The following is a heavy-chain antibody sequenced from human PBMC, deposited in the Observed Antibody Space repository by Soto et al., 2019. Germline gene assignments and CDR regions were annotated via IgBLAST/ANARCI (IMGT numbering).Heavy chain of an antibody. V-gene: IGHV3-74*01. D-gene: IGHD6-13*01. CDR2: INSDGSST. CDR3: ARGIVGGIAAAGTREIAGYYYGMDV. Sequence: GGSLRLSCAASGFTFSSYWMHWVRQAPGKGLVWVSRINSDGSSTSYADSVKGRFTISRDNAKNTLYLQMNSLRAEDTAVYYCARGIVGGIAAAGTREIAGYYYGMDVWGQGTTVTVSS. J-gene: IGHJ6*02. CDR1: GFTFSSYW.